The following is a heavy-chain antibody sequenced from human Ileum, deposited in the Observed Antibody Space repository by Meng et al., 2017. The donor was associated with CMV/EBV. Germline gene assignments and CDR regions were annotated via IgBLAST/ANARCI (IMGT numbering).Heavy chain of an antibody. CDR3: AADISTAWFYY. V-gene: IGHV4-39*07. J-gene: IGHJ4*02. CDR2: IHYTETT. D-gene: IGHD2-2*01. CDR1: GDSISSGRHF. Sequence: QGQLHDSGPVLVKPSETLSLTCTVSGDSISSGRHFWGWIRQAPGKGLEWIATIHYTETTHYNPSLKSRITISVDTSKNQISLKVNSVTAADTAMYYCAADISTAWFYYWGQGTLVTVSS.